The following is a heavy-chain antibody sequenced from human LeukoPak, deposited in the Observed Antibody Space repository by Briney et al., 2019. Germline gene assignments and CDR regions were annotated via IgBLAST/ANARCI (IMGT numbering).Heavy chain of an antibody. CDR3: ASSLPRYSSSWYLFNY. CDR2: ISYDGSNK. Sequence: GGSLRLSCAASGFTFSSYGMHWVRQAPGKGLEWVAVISYDGSNKYYADSVKGRFTISRDNSKNTLYLQMNSLRAEDTAVYYCASSLPRYSSSWYLFNYWGQGTLVTVSS. J-gene: IGHJ4*02. D-gene: IGHD6-13*01. CDR1: GFTFSSYG. V-gene: IGHV3-30*03.